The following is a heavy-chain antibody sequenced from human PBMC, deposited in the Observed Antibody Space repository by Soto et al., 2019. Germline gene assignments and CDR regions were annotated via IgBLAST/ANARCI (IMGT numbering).Heavy chain of an antibody. CDR2: FSSSGSSI. CDR3: ARKFSGWAFDI. CDR1: GFTLSDYY. V-gene: IGHV3-11*01. J-gene: IGHJ3*02. Sequence: GGSLRLSCAASGFTLSDYYMSWIRQAPGKGLEWVSYFSSSGSSIQYADSVKGRFTISRDTAKNSLYLQMNNLRAEDTAVYFCARKFSGWAFDIWGQGTMVTVSS. D-gene: IGHD6-19*01.